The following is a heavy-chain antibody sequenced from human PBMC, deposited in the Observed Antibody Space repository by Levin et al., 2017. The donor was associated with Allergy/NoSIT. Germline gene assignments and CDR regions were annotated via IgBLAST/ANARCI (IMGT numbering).Heavy chain of an antibody. CDR1: GFTFTNYA. V-gene: IGHV3-23*01. D-gene: IGHD3-22*01. CDR3: AKTDTSGYYYAPNFDY. CDR2: ISGSGGTT. J-gene: IGHJ4*02. Sequence: GESLKISCAASGFTFTNYAMSWVRQAPGKGLEWVSAISGSGGTTYYADSVKGRLTISRDNSKNTLYLHMNSLRADDTAVYYCAKTDTSGYYYAPNFDYWGQGTLVTVSS.